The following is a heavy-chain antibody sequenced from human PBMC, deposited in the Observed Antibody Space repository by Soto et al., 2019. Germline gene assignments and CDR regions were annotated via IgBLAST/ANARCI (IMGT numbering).Heavy chain of an antibody. CDR2: ITSSGSTT. CDR1: GFTFSDYY. D-gene: IGHD5-18*01. J-gene: IGHJ4*02. Sequence: QVQLVESGGDLVKPGGSLRLSCAASGFTFSDYYMSWIRQAPGKGLEWVSSITSSGSTTYYTDSVKGRFTISRDNAKNALYLQMNSLRAEDTAVYYCAIERYGYGPYYFDYWGQGTLVTVSS. CDR3: AIERYGYGPYYFDY. V-gene: IGHV3-11*01.